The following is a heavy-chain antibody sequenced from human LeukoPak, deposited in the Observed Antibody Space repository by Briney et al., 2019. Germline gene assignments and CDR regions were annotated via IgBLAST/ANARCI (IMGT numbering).Heavy chain of an antibody. V-gene: IGHV3-21*01. CDR3: ARDRPYGSGSYWFDY. CDR2: ISSSSSYI. J-gene: IGHJ4*02. D-gene: IGHD3-10*01. Sequence: PGGSLRLSCAASGFTFSSYSMNWVRQAPGKGLNWFSSISSSSSYIYYADSVKGRFTISRDNAKNSLYLQMNSLRAEDTAVYYCARDRPYGSGSYWFDYWGQGTLVTVSS. CDR1: GFTFSSYS.